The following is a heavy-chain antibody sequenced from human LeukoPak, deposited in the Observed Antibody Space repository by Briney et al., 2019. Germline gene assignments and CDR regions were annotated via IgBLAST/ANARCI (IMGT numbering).Heavy chain of an antibody. V-gene: IGHV1-2*02. CDR1: GYTFTGYY. D-gene: IGHD3-10*01. CDR2: INPNSGGT. CDR3: ARASPYGSGTLDY. J-gene: IGHJ4*02. Sequence: ASVKVSFKASGYTFTGYYMHWVRQAPGQGLEWMGWINPNSGGTNYAQKFQGRVTMTRDTSISTAYMELSRLRSDDTAVYYCARASPYGSGTLDYWGQGTLVTVSS.